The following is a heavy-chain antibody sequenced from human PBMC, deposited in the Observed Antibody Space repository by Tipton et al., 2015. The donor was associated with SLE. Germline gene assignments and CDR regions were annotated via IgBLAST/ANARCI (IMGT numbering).Heavy chain of an antibody. Sequence: SLRLSCAVSGFTFRDAWMDWVRQAPGKGLEWVANINQDGSEMNYVGSVEGRFTVSRDNAKNLLFLQMNSLRAEDTSIYYCSRALEHLGQGTLVTVSS. CDR3: SRALEH. J-gene: IGHJ4*02. CDR2: INQDGSEM. V-gene: IGHV3-7*04. D-gene: IGHD1-1*01. CDR1: GFTFRDAW.